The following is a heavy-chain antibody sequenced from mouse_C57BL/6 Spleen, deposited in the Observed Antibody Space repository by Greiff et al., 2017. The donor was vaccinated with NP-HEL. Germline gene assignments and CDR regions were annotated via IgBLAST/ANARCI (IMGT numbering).Heavy chain of an antibody. D-gene: IGHD1-1*01. CDR3: ARQGIYYYGSSHYFDY. Sequence: EVQLVESGGGLVKPGGSLKLSCAASGFTFSSYTMSWVRQTPEKRLEWVATISGGGGNTYYPDSVKGRFTISRDNAKNTLYLQMSSLRSEDTALYYCARQGIYYYGSSHYFDYWGQGTTLTVSS. CDR2: ISGGGGNT. V-gene: IGHV5-9*01. J-gene: IGHJ2*01. CDR1: GFTFSSYT.